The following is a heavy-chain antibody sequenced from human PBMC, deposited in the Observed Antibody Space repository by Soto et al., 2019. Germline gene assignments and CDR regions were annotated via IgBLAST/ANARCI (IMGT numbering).Heavy chain of an antibody. J-gene: IGHJ4*02. D-gene: IGHD2-15*01. CDR2: IYHSGST. CDR1: GGSISSGGYS. CDR3: ARGQVVAAQH. V-gene: IGHV4-30-2*01. Sequence: QLQLQESGSGLVKPPQTLSLTCAVSGGSISSGGYSWSWIRQPPGKGLEWIGYIYHSGSTYCNPSIRSRVTISVARSKNQFSLKLRSVTAADTAVYYCARGQVVAAQHWGQGTLVTVSS.